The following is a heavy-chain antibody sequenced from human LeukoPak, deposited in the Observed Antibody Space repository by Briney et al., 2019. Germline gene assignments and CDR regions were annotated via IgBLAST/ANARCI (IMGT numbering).Heavy chain of an antibody. Sequence: KPSETLSLTCTVSGGSISSSSYYWGWIRQPPGKGLEWIGSIYYSGGTYYNPSLKSRVTISVDTSKNQFSLKLSSVTAADTAVYYCARSTNYDFPYYYYYMDVWGKGTTVTVSS. CDR1: GGSISSSSYY. CDR3: ARSTNYDFPYYYYYMDV. CDR2: IYYSGGT. J-gene: IGHJ6*03. V-gene: IGHV4-39*01. D-gene: IGHD3-3*01.